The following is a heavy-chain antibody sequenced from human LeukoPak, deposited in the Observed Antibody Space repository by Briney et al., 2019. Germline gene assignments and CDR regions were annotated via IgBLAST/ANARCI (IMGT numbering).Heavy chain of an antibody. CDR2: INPSGGST. D-gene: IGHD3-22*01. V-gene: IGHV1-46*01. CDR1: GYTFSGYY. CDR3: ARDGRYYYDSSGYPYFDY. Sequence: GASVKVSCKASGYTFSGYYMHWVRQAPGQGLEWMGIINPSGGSTSYAQKFQGRVTMTRDMSTSTVYMELSSLRSEDTAVYYCARDGRYYYDSSGYPYFDYWGQGTLVTVSS. J-gene: IGHJ4*02.